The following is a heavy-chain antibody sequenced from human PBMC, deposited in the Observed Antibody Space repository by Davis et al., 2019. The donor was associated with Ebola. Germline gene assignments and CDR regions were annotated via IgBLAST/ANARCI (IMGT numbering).Heavy chain of an antibody. V-gene: IGHV3-30*02. D-gene: IGHD6-13*01. CDR3: AKDVSSSSWLYYFDY. J-gene: IGHJ4*02. CDR2: IRYDGSNK. CDR1: GFIFSSYN. Sequence: GGSLRLSCAASGFIFSSYNMQWVRQAPGKGLEWVAFIRYDGSNKYYADSVKGRFTISRDNSKNTLYLQMNSLRAEDTAVYYCAKDVSSSSWLYYFDYWGQGTLVTVSS.